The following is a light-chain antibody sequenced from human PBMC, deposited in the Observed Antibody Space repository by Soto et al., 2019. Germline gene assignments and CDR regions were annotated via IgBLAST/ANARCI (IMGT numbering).Light chain of an antibody. J-gene: IGKJ2*01. CDR2: GAS. CDR1: QSVGSN. V-gene: IGKV3-15*01. CDR3: QQYNNWPRDT. Sequence: IVMTQSPATLSVSPGERATLSCRASQSVGSNLAWYQQKPGQAPRLLIYGASTRATGIPARFSGSGSGTEFTLTISSLQSEDFAVYYCQQYNNWPRDTFGQGTKLEIK.